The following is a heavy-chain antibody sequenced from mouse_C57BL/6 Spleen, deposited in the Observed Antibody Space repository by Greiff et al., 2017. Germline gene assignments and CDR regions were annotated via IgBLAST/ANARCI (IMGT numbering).Heavy chain of an antibody. V-gene: IGHV1-69*01. Sequence: QVQLQQPGAELVMPGASVKLSCKASGYTFTSYWMHWVKQRPGQGLEWIGEIDPSDSYTNYNQKFKGKSTLTVDKSSSTAYMQLSSLTSDDSAVYSCARYDYGFDYWGQGTTLTVSS. D-gene: IGHD2-4*01. CDR1: GYTFTSYW. CDR2: IDPSDSYT. J-gene: IGHJ2*01. CDR3: ARYDYGFDY.